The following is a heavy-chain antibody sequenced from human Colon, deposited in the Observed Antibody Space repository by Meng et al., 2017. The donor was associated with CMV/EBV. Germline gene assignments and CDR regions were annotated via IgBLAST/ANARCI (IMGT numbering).Heavy chain of an antibody. J-gene: IGHJ2*01. CDR1: ADTFTSYG. CDR2: INPNSGGT. Sequence: ASVKVSCKASADTFTSYGISWVRQAPGQGLEWMGWINPNSGGTNYAQKFQGRVTMTRDTSISTAYMELSRLRSDDTAVYYCARDPGQLVLYWYFDLWGRGTLVTVSS. CDR3: ARDPGQLVLYWYFDL. V-gene: IGHV1-2*02. D-gene: IGHD6-6*01.